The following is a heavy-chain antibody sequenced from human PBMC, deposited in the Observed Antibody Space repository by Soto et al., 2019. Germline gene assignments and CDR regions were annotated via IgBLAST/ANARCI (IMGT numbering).Heavy chain of an antibody. CDR3: AAICSSPSCYGTDV. D-gene: IGHD2-2*01. J-gene: IGHJ6*02. CDR2: IYTSGST. Sequence: SETLSLTCTVSGASIVSYSCSLIRQPAVKGLEWIVRIYTSGSTDYNPSLESRVTMSVDTSKKQVSLKLTSVTAADTAVYYCAAICSSPSCYGTDVWGQGTSVTV. V-gene: IGHV4-4*07. CDR1: GASIVSYS.